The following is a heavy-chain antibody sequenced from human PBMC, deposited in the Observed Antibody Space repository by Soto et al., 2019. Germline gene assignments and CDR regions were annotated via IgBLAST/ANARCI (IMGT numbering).Heavy chain of an antibody. Sequence: QVQLQESGPGLVKPSQTLSLTCTVSGGSISSGGYYWSWIRQHPGKGLEWIGYIYYSGSTYYNPSLKSRVTISVDTSKNQFSLKLSSVTAADTVVYYCARCPEWLLYRYPTGGWFDPWGQGTLVTVSS. V-gene: IGHV4-31*03. CDR1: GGSISSGGYY. CDR2: IYYSGST. D-gene: IGHD3-3*01. J-gene: IGHJ5*02. CDR3: ARCPEWLLYRYPTGGWFDP.